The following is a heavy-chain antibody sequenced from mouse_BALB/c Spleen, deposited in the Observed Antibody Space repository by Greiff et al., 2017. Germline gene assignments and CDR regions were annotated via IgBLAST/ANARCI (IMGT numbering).Heavy chain of an antibody. Sequence: QVQLQQPGAELVKPGASVKLSCKASGYTFTSYWMHWVKQRPGPGLEWIGEINHSKGRTNYNEKFKSKATLTVDKSSSTADMQLSSLTSEDAAVYYCARDRYYFDYWGQGTTLTVSS. J-gene: IGHJ2*01. CDR1: GYTFTSYW. CDR3: ARDRYYFDY. D-gene: IGHD3-2*01. V-gene: IGHV1S81*02. CDR2: INHSKGRT.